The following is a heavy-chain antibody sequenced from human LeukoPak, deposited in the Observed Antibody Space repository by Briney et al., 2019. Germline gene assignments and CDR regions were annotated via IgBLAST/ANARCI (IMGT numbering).Heavy chain of an antibody. CDR1: GDSVSSNSAA. CDR2: TYYRSKWYN. V-gene: IGHV6-1*01. CDR3: ARVPFYPQWYAFDI. D-gene: IGHD2-15*01. Sequence: SQTLSLTCAISGDSVSSNSAAWNWIRQSPSRGLEWLGRTYYRSKWYNDYAVSVKSRITINPDSSKNQFSLQLSSVTPEDTAVYYCARVPFYPQWYAFDIWGQGTMVTVSS. J-gene: IGHJ3*02.